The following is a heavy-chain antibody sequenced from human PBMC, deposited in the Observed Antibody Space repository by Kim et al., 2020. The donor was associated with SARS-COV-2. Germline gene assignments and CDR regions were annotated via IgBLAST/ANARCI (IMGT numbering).Heavy chain of an antibody. Sequence: SETLSLTCTVSGASISSHYWSWIRQPPGKGLEWIGYIYDSGSTNYNPSLKSRVTISVDTSKNQFSLQLNSLTAADTAVYYCAREVPYFGAGTSLFDYWGQGTLVTVSS. CDR1: GASISSHY. CDR2: IYDSGST. D-gene: IGHD6-19*01. V-gene: IGHV4-59*11. CDR3: AREVPYFGAGTSLFDY. J-gene: IGHJ4*02.